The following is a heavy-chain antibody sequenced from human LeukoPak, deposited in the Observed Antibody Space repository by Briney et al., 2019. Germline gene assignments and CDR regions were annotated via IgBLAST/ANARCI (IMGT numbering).Heavy chain of an antibody. V-gene: IGHV4-61*01. CDR1: GGSVSSGNYY. Sequence: SETLSLTCTVSGGSVSSGNYYWSWIRQPPGKGLEWIGYISYSGSTNYNPSLKSRVTISVDTSKNRFSLRLSSVTAADTAVYYCATKSYYIDYWGQGTLVTVSS. CDR2: ISYSGST. CDR3: ATKSYYIDY. J-gene: IGHJ4*02.